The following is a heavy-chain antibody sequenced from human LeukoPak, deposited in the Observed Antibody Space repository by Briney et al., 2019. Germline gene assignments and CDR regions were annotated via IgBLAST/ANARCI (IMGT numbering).Heavy chain of an antibody. J-gene: IGHJ4*02. CDR2: ISGGGDNT. CDR3: AKEITNSNGWYADY. Sequence: GGSLRLSCAASGFTFRTYAMSWVRRAPGKGLEWLSGISGGGDNTHYADSVKGRFTISRDNSRNTLYLQMSGLRAEDTAIYYCAKEITNSNGWYADYWGQGTLVTVSS. CDR1: GFTFRTYA. V-gene: IGHV3-23*01. D-gene: IGHD6-19*01.